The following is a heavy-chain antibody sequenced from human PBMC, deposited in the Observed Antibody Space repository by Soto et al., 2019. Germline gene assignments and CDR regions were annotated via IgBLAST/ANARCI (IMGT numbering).Heavy chain of an antibody. CDR3: ARDVRPAHTNWFDP. D-gene: IGHD2-8*01. V-gene: IGHV4-31*03. J-gene: IGHJ5*02. CDR1: GGSISSGDYY. Sequence: QVQLQESGPGLVKPSQTLSLTCTVSGGSISSGDYYWSWVRQHPGKGLEWIGYIYHSGSTYYNPSLKSRVTTSVDTSKNQFSLKLSSVTAADTAVYYCARDVRPAHTNWFDPWGQGTLVTVSS. CDR2: IYHSGST.